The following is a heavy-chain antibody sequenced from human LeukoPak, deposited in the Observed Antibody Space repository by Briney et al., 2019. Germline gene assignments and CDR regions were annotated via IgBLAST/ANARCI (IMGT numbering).Heavy chain of an antibody. CDR2: IIPIFGTA. J-gene: IGHJ4*02. CDR1: GGTFSSYA. D-gene: IGHD5-12*01. Sequence: SVKVSRKASGGTFSSYAISWVRQAPGQGLEWMGGIIPIFGTANYAQKFQGRVTITADESTSTAYMELSSLRSEDTAVYYCARIAAGYSGYDGGDYWGQGTLVTVSS. CDR3: ARIAAGYSGYDGGDY. V-gene: IGHV1-69*13.